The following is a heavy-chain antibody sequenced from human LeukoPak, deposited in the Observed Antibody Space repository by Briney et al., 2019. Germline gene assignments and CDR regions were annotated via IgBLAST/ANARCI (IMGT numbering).Heavy chain of an antibody. D-gene: IGHD2/OR15-2a*01. Sequence: ASVKVSCKASGYTFTSYYMHWVRQAPGQGLEWMGIINPSGGSTSYAQKFQGRVTMTRDTSTSTVYMELSSLRSEDTAVYYCARDGSTIDYYYYYMDVWGKGTTVTISS. CDR3: ARDGSTIDYYYYYMDV. V-gene: IGHV1-46*01. J-gene: IGHJ6*03. CDR2: INPSGGST. CDR1: GYTFTSYY.